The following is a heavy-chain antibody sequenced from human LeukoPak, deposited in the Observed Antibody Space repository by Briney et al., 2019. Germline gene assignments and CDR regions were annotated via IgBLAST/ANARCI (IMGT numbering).Heavy chain of an antibody. Sequence: GGSLRLSCTVSGFTVSINSMSWVRQAPGKGLEWVSFIYSGGNTHYSGSVKGRFTISRVNSKNTLYLQMNSLRAEDTAVYYCARRAGEYSHPYDYWGQGTLVTVSS. V-gene: IGHV3-53*01. CDR3: ARRAGEYSHPYDY. D-gene: IGHD2/OR15-2a*01. CDR1: GFTVSINS. CDR2: IYSGGNT. J-gene: IGHJ4*02.